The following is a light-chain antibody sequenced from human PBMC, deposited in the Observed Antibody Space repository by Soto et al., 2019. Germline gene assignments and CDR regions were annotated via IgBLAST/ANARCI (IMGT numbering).Light chain of an antibody. J-gene: IGKJ1*01. CDR2: GAS. CDR3: QQYGSSPQT. V-gene: IGKV3-20*01. CDR1: QSVTSNY. Sequence: EIVLTQSPGTLSLSPGERGTLSCRASQSVTSNYLAWYQQKPGQAPRLLVYGASSRATGIPDRFSGSGSGTDFTLTISRLEPEDFAVYYCQQYGSSPQTFGQGTKGDIK.